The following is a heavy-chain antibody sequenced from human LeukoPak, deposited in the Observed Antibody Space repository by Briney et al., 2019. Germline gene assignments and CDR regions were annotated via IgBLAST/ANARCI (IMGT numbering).Heavy chain of an antibody. D-gene: IGHD1-20*01. CDR3: ARDTNWNEFDP. J-gene: IGHJ5*02. V-gene: IGHV1-46*03. CDR1: GYTFTSYY. CDR2: INPSGGST. Sequence: GASVKVSCKASGYTFTSYYMNWVRQPPGQGLEWMGIINPSGGSTSYAQKFQGRVTMTRDTSTSTVYMELSSLRSEDTAVYYCARDTNWNEFDPWGQGTLVTVSS.